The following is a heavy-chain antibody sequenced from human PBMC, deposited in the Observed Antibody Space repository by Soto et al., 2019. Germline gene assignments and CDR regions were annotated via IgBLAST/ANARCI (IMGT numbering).Heavy chain of an antibody. Sequence: VGSLRLSCAASGFTFSSYEMNWVRQAPGKGLEWDSYISSSGSTIYYADSVKGRFTISRDNAKNSLYLQMNSLRAEDTAVYYCARDRYDSSGYYPELGYWGQGTMVPV. CDR3: ARDRYDSSGYYPELGY. D-gene: IGHD3-22*01. J-gene: IGHJ4*02. V-gene: IGHV3-48*03. CDR2: ISSSGSTI. CDR1: GFTFSSYE.